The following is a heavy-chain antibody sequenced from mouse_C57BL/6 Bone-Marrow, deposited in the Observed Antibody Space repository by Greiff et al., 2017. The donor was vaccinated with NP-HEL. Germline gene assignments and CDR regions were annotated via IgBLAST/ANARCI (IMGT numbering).Heavy chain of an antibody. CDR1: GFTFSSYG. Sequence: EVLLVESGGDLVKPGGSLKLSCAASGFTFSSYGMSWVRQTPDKRLEWVATISSGGSNTYYPHSVKGRSTIPRDNAQNTLYLQMSSLKSEDTAMYYCAREELLRSYCYAMDYWGQGTSVTVSS. CDR2: ISSGGSNT. J-gene: IGHJ4*01. CDR3: AREELLRSYCYAMDY. D-gene: IGHD1-1*01. V-gene: IGHV5-6*01.